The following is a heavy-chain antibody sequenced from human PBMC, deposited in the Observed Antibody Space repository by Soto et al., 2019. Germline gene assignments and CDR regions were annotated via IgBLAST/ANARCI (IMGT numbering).Heavy chain of an antibody. CDR3: AKDTQGVWFGESSYYFDY. CDR1: GFTFEDYA. CDR2: ISWNSGSI. J-gene: IGHJ4*02. V-gene: IGHV3-9*01. D-gene: IGHD3-10*01. Sequence: SLRLSCAASGFTFEDYAMHWVRQAPGKGLEWVSGISWNSGSIGYADSVKGRFTISRDNAKNSLYLQMNSLRAEDTALYYCAKDTQGVWFGESSYYFDYWGQATLVTVSS.